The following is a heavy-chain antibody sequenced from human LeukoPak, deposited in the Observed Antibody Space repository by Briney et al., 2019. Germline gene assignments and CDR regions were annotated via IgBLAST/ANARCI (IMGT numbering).Heavy chain of an antibody. CDR3: AKESVVVAATGAFDI. V-gene: IGHV3-9*01. CDR2: ISWNSGSI. Sequence: GGSPRLSCAASGFTFDDYAMHWVRQAPGKGLEWVSGISWNSGSIGYADSVKGRFTISRDNAKNSLYLQMNSLRAEDTALYYCAKESVVVAATGAFDIWGQGTMVTVSS. CDR1: GFTFDDYA. D-gene: IGHD2-15*01. J-gene: IGHJ3*02.